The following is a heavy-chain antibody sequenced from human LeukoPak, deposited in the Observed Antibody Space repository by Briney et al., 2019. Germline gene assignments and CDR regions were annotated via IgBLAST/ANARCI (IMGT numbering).Heavy chain of an antibody. J-gene: IGHJ6*03. D-gene: IGHD2-8*02. CDR3: ARDLVAGYYMDV. V-gene: IGHV1-2*02. Sequence: ASVKVSCKASGYTFTGYYMHWVRQAPGQGLEWMGWINPNSGGTNYAQKFQGRVTMTRDTSISTAYMELSRLRSDDTAVYYCARDLVAGYYMDVWGKGTTVTVSS. CDR2: INPNSGGT. CDR1: GYTFTGYY.